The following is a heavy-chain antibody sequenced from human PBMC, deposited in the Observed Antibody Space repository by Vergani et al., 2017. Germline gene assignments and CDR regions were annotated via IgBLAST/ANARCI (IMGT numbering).Heavy chain of an antibody. CDR3: ARVGLPYYYYMDF. Sequence: QVQLQESGPGLVKPSETLSLTCTVPGGSISSYYWSWIRQPPGKGLEWIGYINYSGSTNYNPPLKSRVTISVDTSKNQFSLKLSSVTAADTAVYYCARVGLPYYYYMDFWGKGTTVTVSS. V-gene: IGHV4-59*01. CDR2: INYSGST. J-gene: IGHJ6*03. CDR1: GGSISSYY.